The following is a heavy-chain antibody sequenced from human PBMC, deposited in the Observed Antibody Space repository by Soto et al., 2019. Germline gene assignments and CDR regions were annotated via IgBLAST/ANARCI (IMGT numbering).Heavy chain of an antibody. V-gene: IGHV3-30*18. D-gene: IGHD5-12*01. J-gene: IGHJ6*02. Sequence: ESGGGVVQPGRSLRLSCAASGFTFSSYGMHWVRQAPGKGLEWVAVISYDGRNKYCADPGKGRFTISRDNSKNTLYLQVNRLIAEDTAVYYCAKDGYSGYDFLPGGHFMDVWGQGTTVTVCS. CDR3: AKDGYSGYDFLPGGHFMDV. CDR2: ISYDGRNK. CDR1: GFTFSSYG.